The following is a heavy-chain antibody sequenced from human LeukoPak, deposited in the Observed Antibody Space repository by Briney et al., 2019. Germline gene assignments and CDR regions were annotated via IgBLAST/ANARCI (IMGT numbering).Heavy chain of an antibody. V-gene: IGHV3-64*01. D-gene: IGHD2-15*01. CDR1: GFTFSSYA. CDR2: ISSNGGST. J-gene: IGHJ4*02. Sequence: GGSLRLSCAASGFTFSSYAMHWVRQAPGKGLEYVFAISSNGGSTYYANSVKGSFIISRDNYKNTLYLQMGSLRAEDMAVYYCARVAARGSLDYWGQGTLVTVSS. CDR3: ARVAARGSLDY.